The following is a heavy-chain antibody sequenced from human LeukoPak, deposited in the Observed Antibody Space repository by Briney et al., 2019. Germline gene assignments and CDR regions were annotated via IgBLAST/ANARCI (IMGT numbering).Heavy chain of an antibody. J-gene: IGHJ4*02. CDR2: ISSSSSYI. CDR3: ARSFLSIAAPATDY. D-gene: IGHD6-13*01. Sequence: PGGSLRLSCAASGFTFSSHSMNCVRQAPGKGLEWVSSISSSSSYIYYADSVKGRFTISRDNAKTSLCLQMNSLRAEDTAVYYCARSFLSIAAPATDYWGQGTLVTVSS. CDR1: GFTFSSHS. V-gene: IGHV3-21*01.